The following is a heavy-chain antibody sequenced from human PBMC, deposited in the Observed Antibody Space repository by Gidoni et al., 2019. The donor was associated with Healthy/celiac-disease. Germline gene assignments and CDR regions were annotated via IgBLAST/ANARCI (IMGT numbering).Heavy chain of an antibody. D-gene: IGHD3-22*01. CDR2: ISSSSSYI. J-gene: IGHJ3*02. V-gene: IGHV3-21*01. CDR3: ARGFTMIVFDAFDI. CDR1: GFTFSSYS. Sequence: EVQLVESGGGLVKPGGSLRLSCAASGFTFSSYSMNWVRQAPGKGLEWVSSISSSSSYIYYADSVKGRFTISRDNAKNSLYLQMNSLRAEDTAVYYCARGFTMIVFDAFDIWGQGTMVTVSS.